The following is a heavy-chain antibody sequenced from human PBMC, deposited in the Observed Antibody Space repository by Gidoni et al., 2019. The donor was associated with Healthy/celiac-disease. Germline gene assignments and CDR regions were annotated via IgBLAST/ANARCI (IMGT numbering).Heavy chain of an antibody. Sequence: QVPLVQSGAEVKKPGPSVQVSCKASGYTFTSYYMPWVRHAPGQGLEWMGIINPSGGSTSYAQKFQGRVNMTRDTSTSTVYMELSSLRSEDTAVYYCATAAPLDIVVVPARDSYYYYYMDVWGKGTTVTVSS. D-gene: IGHD2-2*01. V-gene: IGHV1-46*03. J-gene: IGHJ6*03. CDR2: INPSGGST. CDR3: ATAAPLDIVVVPARDSYYYYYMDV. CDR1: GYTFTSYY.